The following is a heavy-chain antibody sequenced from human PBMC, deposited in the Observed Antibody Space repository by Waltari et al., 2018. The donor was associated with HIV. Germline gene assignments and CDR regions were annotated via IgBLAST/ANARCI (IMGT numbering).Heavy chain of an antibody. CDR2: ISWNSGTI. V-gene: IGHV3-9*01. CDR3: AKDKRSGYGGNSVWYFDL. Sequence: EVQLVESGGGLVQPGRSLRLSCAASGYTLDDYAMPWVRQAPGKGLEWVSGISWNSGTIGYADSVKGRFTISRDNAKNSLYLQMNSLRAEDTALYYCAKDKRSGYGGNSVWYFDLWGRGTLVTVSS. CDR1: GYTLDDYA. J-gene: IGHJ2*01. D-gene: IGHD4-17*01.